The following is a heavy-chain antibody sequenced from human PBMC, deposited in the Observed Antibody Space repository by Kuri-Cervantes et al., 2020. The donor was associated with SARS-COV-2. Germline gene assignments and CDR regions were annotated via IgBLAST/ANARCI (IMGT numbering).Heavy chain of an antibody. V-gene: IGHV1-3*01. CDR1: GYTFTSYA. Sequence: ASVKVSCKASGYTFTSYAMHWVRQAPGQRLEWMGWINAGNGNTKYSQKFQGRVTITRDTSASTAYMELSSLRSEDTAVYYCAAGAYGEKGAFDIWGQGTMAAVSS. CDR2: INAGNGNT. CDR3: AAGAYGEKGAFDI. D-gene: IGHD4-17*01. J-gene: IGHJ3*02.